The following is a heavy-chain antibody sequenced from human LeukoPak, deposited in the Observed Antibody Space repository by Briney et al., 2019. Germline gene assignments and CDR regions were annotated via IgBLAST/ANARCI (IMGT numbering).Heavy chain of an antibody. CDR1: GGTFSSYA. D-gene: IGHD4-23*01. J-gene: IGHJ4*02. Sequence: SVKVSCKASGGTFSSYAISWVRQAPGQGLEWMGGIIPIFGTANYAQKFQGRVTITADKSTSTAYMELSSLRAEDTAVYYCARRAGGYSHPYDYWGQGILVTVSS. CDR3: ARRAGGYSHPYDY. V-gene: IGHV1-69*06. CDR2: IIPIFGTA.